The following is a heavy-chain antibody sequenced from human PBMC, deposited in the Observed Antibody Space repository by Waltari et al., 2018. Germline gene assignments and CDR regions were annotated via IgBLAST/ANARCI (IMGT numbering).Heavy chain of an antibody. Sequence: QVQLVQSGAEVKKPGASVRVSCKTSGYTFTGYHLHWVRQAPGQGPEWMGWINPNTGGTNYEQQFQGMVTMTRDTSISTAYMELSRLSADDTAVYYCARGHDISTWYVEHYWGQGTLVTVSS. J-gene: IGHJ4*02. CDR2: INPNTGGT. V-gene: IGHV1-2*02. CDR1: GYTFTGYH. CDR3: ARGHDISTWYVEHY. D-gene: IGHD6-13*01.